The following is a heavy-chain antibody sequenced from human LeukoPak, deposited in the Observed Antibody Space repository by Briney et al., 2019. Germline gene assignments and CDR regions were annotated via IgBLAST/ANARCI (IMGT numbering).Heavy chain of an antibody. CDR1: GYTFTSYG. CDR3: ARGAPNPFGSGSYYNPPSFDY. Sequence: ASVKVSCKASGYTFTSYGISWVRQAPGQGLEWMGWISAYNGNTNYAQKFQGRVTMTRDTSISTAYMELSRLRSDDTAVYYCARGAPNPFGSGSYYNPPSFDYWGPGTLVTVSS. CDR2: ISAYNGNT. D-gene: IGHD3-10*01. J-gene: IGHJ4*02. V-gene: IGHV1-18*01.